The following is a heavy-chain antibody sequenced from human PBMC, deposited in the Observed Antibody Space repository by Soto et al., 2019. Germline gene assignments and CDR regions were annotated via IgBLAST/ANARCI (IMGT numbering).Heavy chain of an antibody. J-gene: IGHJ4*02. D-gene: IGHD6-19*01. Sequence: GGSLRLSCAASGFTFSGYAMSWVRQAPGKGLEWVSAISGSGGSTYYADSVKGRFTISRDNSKNTLYLQMNSLRAEDTAVYYCAKQEQVAGTAYWGQGTLVTVSS. CDR3: AKQEQVAGTAY. CDR2: ISGSGGST. CDR1: GFTFSGYA. V-gene: IGHV3-23*01.